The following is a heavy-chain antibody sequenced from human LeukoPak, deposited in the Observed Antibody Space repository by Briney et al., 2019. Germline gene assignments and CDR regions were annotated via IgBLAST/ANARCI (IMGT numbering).Heavy chain of an antibody. CDR1: GYTFTSYY. CDR2: INPSGGST. D-gene: IGHD3-10*01. J-gene: IGHJ4*02. CDR3: AREVGGELLPYYFDD. Sequence: ASVKVSCKASGYTFTSYYMHWVRQAPGQGLEWMGIINPSGGSTSYAQKFQGRVTMTRDTSTSTVYMELSSLRSEDTAVYYCAREVGGELLPYYFDDWGQGTLVTVSS. V-gene: IGHV1-46*03.